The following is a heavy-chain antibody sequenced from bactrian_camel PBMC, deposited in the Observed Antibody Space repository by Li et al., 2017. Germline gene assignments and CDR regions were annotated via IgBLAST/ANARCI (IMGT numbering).Heavy chain of an antibody. CDR2: IYVGDGAS. Sequence: HVQLVESGGGSVQAGGSLRLSCAASGYKTCMGWFRQAPGNEREGVASIYVGDGASTYADSVKGRFTISQNTAKDTVTLQMNSLKREDTAKYICAADGPTTSTGTCGTYRLFGYWGQGTQVTVS. CDR1: GYKTC. CDR3: AADGPTTSTGTCGTYRLFGY. J-gene: IGHJ6*01. D-gene: IGHD6*01. V-gene: IGHV3S61*01.